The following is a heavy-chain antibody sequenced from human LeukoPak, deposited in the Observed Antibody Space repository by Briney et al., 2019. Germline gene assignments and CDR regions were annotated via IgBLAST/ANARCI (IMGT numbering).Heavy chain of an antibody. CDR2: IYYSGST. V-gene: IGHV4-59*01. J-gene: IGHJ4*02. CDR1: GGSISSYY. Sequence: SETLSLTCTVSGGSISSYYWSWIRQPPGKGLEWIGYIYYSGSTNYNPSLKSRVTISVDTSKNQFSLKLSSVTAADTAVYYCASTSYYDYVWGSYRLLGWGQGTLVTVSS. D-gene: IGHD3-16*02. CDR3: ASTSYYDYVWGSYRLLG.